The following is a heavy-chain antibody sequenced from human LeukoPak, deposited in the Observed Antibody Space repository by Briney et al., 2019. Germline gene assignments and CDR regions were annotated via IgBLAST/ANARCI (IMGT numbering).Heavy chain of an antibody. CDR1: GFTFDDYA. CDR2: ISWNSGSI. Sequence: SLRLSCAASGFTFDDYAMHWVRQAPGKGLEWVSGISWNSGSIGYADSVKGRFTISRDNAKNSLYLQMNSLRAEDTALYYCAKDLKWELHTMVFDYWGQGTLVTVSS. CDR3: AKDLKWELHTMVFDY. V-gene: IGHV3-9*01. D-gene: IGHD1-26*01. J-gene: IGHJ4*02.